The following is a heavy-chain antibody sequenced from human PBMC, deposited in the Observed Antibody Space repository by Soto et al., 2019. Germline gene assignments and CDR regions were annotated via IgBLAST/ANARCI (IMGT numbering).Heavy chain of an antibody. D-gene: IGHD5-18*01. V-gene: IGHV3-21*01. CDR2: ISSSSRYI. CDR3: ARDHPGYSHGYGLGY. CDR1: GFTFSSYS. Sequence: EVQLVESGGGLVKPGGSLRLSCAASGFTFSSYSMNWVRQAPGKGLEWVSSISSSSRYIYYADSVKGRFTISRDNAKNSLYLQMNSLRAEDTAVYYCARDHPGYSHGYGLGYWGQGTLVTVSS. J-gene: IGHJ4*02.